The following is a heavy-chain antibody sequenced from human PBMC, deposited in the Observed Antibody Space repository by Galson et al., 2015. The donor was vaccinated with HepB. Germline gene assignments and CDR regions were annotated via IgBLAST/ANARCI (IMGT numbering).Heavy chain of an antibody. CDR1: GFSLSSSGMC. CDR2: IDWDDDK. J-gene: IGHJ6*02. CDR3: ARDPWRYYGSGSYYGMDV. V-gene: IGHV2-70*11. Sequence: PALVKPTQTLTLTCTFSGFSLSSSGMCVSWIRQPPGKALEWLARIDWDDDKYYSTSLKTRLTIPKDTSKNQVVLTMTNMDPVDTATYYCARDPWRYYGSGSYYGMDVWGQGTTVTVSS. D-gene: IGHD3-10*01.